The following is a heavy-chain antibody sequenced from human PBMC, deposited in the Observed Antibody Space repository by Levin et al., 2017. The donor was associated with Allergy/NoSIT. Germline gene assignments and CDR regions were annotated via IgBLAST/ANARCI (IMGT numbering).Heavy chain of an antibody. D-gene: IGHD6-19*01. V-gene: IGHV3-9*01. J-gene: IGHJ4*02. CDR1: GFTFDDYA. CDR3: AKDGRIAVAGRIDY. CDR2: ISWNSGSI. Sequence: GGSLRLSCAASGFTFDDYAMHWVRQAPGKGLEWVSGISWNSGSIGYADSVKGRFTISRDNAKNSLYLQMNSLRAEDTALYYCAKDGRIAVAGRIDYWGQGTLVTVSS.